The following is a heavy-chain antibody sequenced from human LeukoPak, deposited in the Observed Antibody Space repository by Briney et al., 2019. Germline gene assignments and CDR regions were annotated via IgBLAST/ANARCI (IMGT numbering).Heavy chain of an antibody. CDR2: INQDGSEK. J-gene: IGHJ4*02. CDR1: GFTFNSYW. CDR3: ASFYYYDSSGYYPVDY. Sequence: GGSLRLSCAASGFTFNSYWMSWVRQAPGKGLEWVANINQDGSEKYYVGSAKGRFTISRDNAKNSLYLQMNSLRAEDTAVYYCASFYYYDSSGYYPVDYWGQGTLVTVSS. V-gene: IGHV3-7*01. D-gene: IGHD3-22*01.